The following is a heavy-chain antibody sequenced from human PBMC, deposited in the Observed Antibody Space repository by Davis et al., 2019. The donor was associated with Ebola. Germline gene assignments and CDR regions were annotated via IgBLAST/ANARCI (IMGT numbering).Heavy chain of an antibody. V-gene: IGHV3-15*01. CDR3: TTRRSSGLPFQH. CDR2: IKSKTDGGTT. CDR1: GFTFSNAW. D-gene: IGHD3-22*01. Sequence: PGGSLRLSCAASGFTFSNAWMSWVRQAPGKGLEWVGRIKSKTDGGTTDYAAPVKGRFTISRDDSKNTLYLQMNSLKTEDTAVYYCTTRRSSGLPFQHWGQGTLVTVSS. J-gene: IGHJ1*01.